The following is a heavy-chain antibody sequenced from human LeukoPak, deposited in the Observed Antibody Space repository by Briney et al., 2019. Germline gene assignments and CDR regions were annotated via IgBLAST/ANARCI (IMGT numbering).Heavy chain of an antibody. D-gene: IGHD6-19*01. CDR1: GFTFSSFG. CDR2: LDGSGGYT. Sequence: PGGSLRLSCAASGFTFSSFGMNWVRQAPGQGLEWVSSLDGSGGYTYHADSVKGRFTISRDNSKNTLYLQMNSLRAEDTATYYCASRRARGWPFESWGQGTLVTVSS. J-gene: IGHJ4*02. V-gene: IGHV3-23*01. CDR3: ASRRARGWPFES.